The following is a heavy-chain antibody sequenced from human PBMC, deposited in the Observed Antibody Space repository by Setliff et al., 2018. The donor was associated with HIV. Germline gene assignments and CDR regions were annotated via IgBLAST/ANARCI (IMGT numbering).Heavy chain of an antibody. V-gene: IGHV4-31*03. Sequence: PSETLSLTCTVSGGSINSGCYSWTWVRHVQGKGLEWIGFVFYTGATYSSPSLKSRITMSVDTSRNQFSLKVNSVTAADTAVYYCARGIRDSCEGSPYYSYCYMDVWGTGTTVTAP. D-gene: IGHD3-9*01. CDR1: GGSINSGCYS. J-gene: IGHJ6*03. CDR3: ARGIRDSCEGSPYYSYCYMDV. CDR2: VFYTGAT.